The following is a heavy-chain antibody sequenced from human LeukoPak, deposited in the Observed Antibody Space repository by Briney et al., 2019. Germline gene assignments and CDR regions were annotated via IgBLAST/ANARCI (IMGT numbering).Heavy chain of an antibody. CDR3: AREGPYSSGWYYFDY. J-gene: IGHJ4*02. D-gene: IGHD6-19*01. CDR2: IKQDGSEK. V-gene: IGHV3-7*01. CDR1: GFTFSSYA. Sequence: GGSLRLSCAASGFTFSSYAMRWVRQAPGKGLEWVANIKQDGSEKYYVDSVKGRFTISRDNAKNSLYLQMDSLRAEDTAVYYCAREGPYSSGWYYFDYWGQGTLVTVSS.